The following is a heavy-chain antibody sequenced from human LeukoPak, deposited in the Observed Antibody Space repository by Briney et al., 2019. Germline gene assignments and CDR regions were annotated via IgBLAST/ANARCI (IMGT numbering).Heavy chain of an antibody. CDR2: IGSSGTTI. D-gene: IGHD6-13*01. CDR1: GFTFSDYY. V-gene: IGHV3-11*01. J-gene: IGHJ4*02. CDR3: ARSSLSSSWLFDY. Sequence: GGSLRLSCAASGFTFSDYYMSWIRQAPGKGLEWVSYIGSSGTTIYYAGSVKGRFTISRDNAKNSLYLQMNSLRVDDTAMYYCARSSLSSSWLFDYWGQGTLVTVSS.